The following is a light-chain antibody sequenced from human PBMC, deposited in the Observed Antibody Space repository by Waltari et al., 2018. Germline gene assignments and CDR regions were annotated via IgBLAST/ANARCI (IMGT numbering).Light chain of an antibody. J-gene: IGLJ1*01. CDR3: SSYTTTNTFV. V-gene: IGLV2-14*01. CDR1: TTDVGAYHF. Sequence: QSALTQPASVSGSPGQSITISCPGSTTDVGAYHFVPWYQRHPGKAPQLMVFDVTHRPSGISNRFSGSKSGDTASLTISGLQAEDEAYYYCSSYTTTNTFVFGTGTNVTVV. CDR2: DVT.